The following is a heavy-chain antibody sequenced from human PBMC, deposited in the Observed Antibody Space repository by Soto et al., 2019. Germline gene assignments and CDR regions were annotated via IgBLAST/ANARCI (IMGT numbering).Heavy chain of an antibody. CDR3: ARDAGGYYYDSSGYSD. J-gene: IGHJ4*02. Sequence: QVQLVESGGGVVQPGRSLRLSCAASGFTFSSYGMHGVRQAPGKGLEWVAVIWYDGSNKYYADSLKGRFTISRDNSKNTLYMQMNSLRAEDTAVYYCARDAGGYYYDSSGYSDCGQGTLVTVSS. CDR2: IWYDGSNK. CDR1: GFTFSSYG. D-gene: IGHD3-22*01. V-gene: IGHV3-33*01.